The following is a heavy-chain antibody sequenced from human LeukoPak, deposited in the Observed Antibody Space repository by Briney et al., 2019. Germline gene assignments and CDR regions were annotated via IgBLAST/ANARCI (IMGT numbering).Heavy chain of an antibody. CDR3: ARELGSSGWYHAEYFQH. CDR1: GYTFNNYA. V-gene: IGHV7-4-1*02. D-gene: IGHD6-19*01. J-gene: IGHJ1*01. Sequence: ASVKVSCKSSGYTFNNYAMNWVRQAPGQGLEWMGWINTNTGNPTYAQGFTGRFVFSLDTSVSTAYLQISSLKAEDTAVYYCARELGSSGWYHAEYFQHWGRGTLVTVSS. CDR2: INTNTGNP.